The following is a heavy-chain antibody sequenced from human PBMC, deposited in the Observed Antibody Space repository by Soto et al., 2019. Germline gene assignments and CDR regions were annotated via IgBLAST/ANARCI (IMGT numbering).Heavy chain of an antibody. CDR1: GLSLSTSGEA. CDR3: AHYVSTSPAGWFDP. D-gene: IGHD3-10*02. CDR2: IYWDDDK. V-gene: IGHV2-5*02. J-gene: IGHJ5*02. Sequence: QITLKESGPTLVKPTQTLTLTCTFSGLSLSTSGEAVGWIRQPPGKALEWLALIYWDDDKRYNPTLKTRLTITKDTSKNQVVLTLTNMDPVDTATYYCAHYVSTSPAGWFDPGGQGILGTVSS.